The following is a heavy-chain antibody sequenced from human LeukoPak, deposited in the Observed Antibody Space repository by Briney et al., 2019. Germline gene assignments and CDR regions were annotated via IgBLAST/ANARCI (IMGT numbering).Heavy chain of an antibody. CDR1: GFTFDDYA. CDR2: IGWNSGGI. Sequence: GGSLRLSCAASGFTFDDYAMHWVRQAPGKGLEWVSGIGWNSGGIVYADSVKGRFTISRDNAKNSLYLQMNSLRAEDTAVYYCAKERGYDFWSGSQDYWGQGTLVTVSS. CDR3: AKERGYDFWSGSQDY. J-gene: IGHJ4*02. D-gene: IGHD3-3*01. V-gene: IGHV3-9*01.